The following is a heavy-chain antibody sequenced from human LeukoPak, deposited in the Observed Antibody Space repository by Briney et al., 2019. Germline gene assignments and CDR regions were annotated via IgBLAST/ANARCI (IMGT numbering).Heavy chain of an antibody. J-gene: IGHJ4*02. CDR1: GFTFSSYA. CDR2: ISGSGGST. Sequence: GGSLRLSCAASGFTFSSYAMSWVRQAPGKGLEWVSAISGSGGSTYYADSVKGRLTIFRDNSKNTLYLQMNSLRTEDTAVYYCAKDKIGARALRSPLYFDYWAREPWSPSPQ. D-gene: IGHD5/OR15-5a*01. CDR3: AKDKIGARALRSPLYFDY. V-gene: IGHV3-23*01.